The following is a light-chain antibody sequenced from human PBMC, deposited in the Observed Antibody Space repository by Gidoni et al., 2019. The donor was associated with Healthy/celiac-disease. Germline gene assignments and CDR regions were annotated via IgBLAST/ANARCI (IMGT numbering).Light chain of an antibody. V-gene: IGLV2-14*01. Sequence: QSALTQPAPVSGSPGQSITLSCTGTSSDVGGYNYGSWYQQHPGKAPKLMISDVSNRPSGVSNRFSGSKSGNTASLTISGLQAEDEDDYYCSSYTSSSTLPYVFGTGTKVTVL. CDR2: DVS. CDR3: SSYTSSSTLPYV. CDR1: SSDVGGYNY. J-gene: IGLJ1*01.